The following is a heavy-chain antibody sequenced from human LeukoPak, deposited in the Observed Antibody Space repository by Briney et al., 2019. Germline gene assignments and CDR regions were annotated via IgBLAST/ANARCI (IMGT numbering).Heavy chain of an antibody. V-gene: IGHV4-31*03. D-gene: IGHD2-8*01. CDR1: GGSISSGGYY. J-gene: IGHJ3*02. Sequence: PSETLSLTCTVSGGSISSGGYYWSWIRQHPGKGLEWIGYIYYSGSTYHNPSLKSRVTISVDTSKNQFSLKLSSVTAADTAVYYCARVGVQSLAFDIWGQGTMVTVSS. CDR2: IYYSGST. CDR3: ARVGVQSLAFDI.